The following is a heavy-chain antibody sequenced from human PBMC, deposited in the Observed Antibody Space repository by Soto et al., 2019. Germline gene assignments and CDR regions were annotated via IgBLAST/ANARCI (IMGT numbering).Heavy chain of an antibody. CDR2: IYPGDSDT. J-gene: IGHJ6*02. CDR3: ERQESSYKADYYYGMDG. CDR1: GYSFTSYG. D-gene: IGHD3-10*01. V-gene: IGHV5-51*01. Sequence: LGASLKISCKGSGYSFTSYGIGWVRQMPGHGLEWMGIIYPGDSDTRYSPPFQGQVTISADKSISPAYLQWSSLKASDNDMHYCERQESSYKADYYYGMDGCGQVSTVIV.